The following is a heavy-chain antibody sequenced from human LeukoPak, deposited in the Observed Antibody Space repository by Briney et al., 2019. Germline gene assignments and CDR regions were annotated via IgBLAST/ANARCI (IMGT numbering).Heavy chain of an antibody. CDR3: AKASGPSYFQH. J-gene: IGHJ1*01. D-gene: IGHD6-19*01. CDR2: ISYDGSNK. Sequence: GGSLRLSCAAFGFTFSSYGMHWVRQAPGKGLEWVAVISYDGSNKYYADSVKGRFTISRDNSKNTLYLQMNSLRAEDTAVYYCAKASGPSYFQHWGQGTLVTVSS. V-gene: IGHV3-30*18. CDR1: GFTFSSYG.